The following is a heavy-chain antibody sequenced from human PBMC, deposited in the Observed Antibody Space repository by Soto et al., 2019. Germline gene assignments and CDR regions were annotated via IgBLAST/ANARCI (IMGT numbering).Heavy chain of an antibody. D-gene: IGHD6-13*01. CDR2: IYYSGST. CDR3: ARLSREAAGIFPFDD. V-gene: IGHV4-59*08. J-gene: IGHJ4*02. CDR1: GGSIGSYY. Sequence: PSETLSLTCTVSGGSIGSYYWSWVRQPPGKGLEWIGYIYYSGSTNYNPSLKSRVTISVDTSKNQFSLKLSSVTAADTAVYYCARLSREAAGIFPFDDWGQGTLVTVSS.